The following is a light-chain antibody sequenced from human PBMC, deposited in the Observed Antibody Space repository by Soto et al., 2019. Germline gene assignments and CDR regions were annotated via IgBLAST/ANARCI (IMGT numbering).Light chain of an antibody. V-gene: IGKV1-9*01. CDR1: QALSNY. Sequence: DIQLTQSPSVLSASVGDTVTITCRASQALSNYLAWYQQRPGKAPKLLIYAVSSLQSGVSSRFSGSGSGTEFTLTISSLQPDDFATYYCQHYNSYSEAFGQGSKVDIK. CDR3: QHYNSYSEA. CDR2: AVS. J-gene: IGKJ1*01.